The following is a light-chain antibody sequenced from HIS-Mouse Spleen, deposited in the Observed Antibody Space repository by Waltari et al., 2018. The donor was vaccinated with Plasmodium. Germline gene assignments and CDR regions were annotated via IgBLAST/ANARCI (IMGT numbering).Light chain of an antibody. CDR1: ALPKKY. Sequence: SYELTQPPSVSVSPGQTARITCSGDALPKKYAYWYQQKSGQAPVLVIYEDSKRPSGMPERFTGSSSGTMATLTIGGAQVEDEADYYCYSTDSSGNHRVFGGGTKLTVL. J-gene: IGLJ3*02. V-gene: IGLV3-10*01. CDR3: YSTDSSGNHRV. CDR2: EDS.